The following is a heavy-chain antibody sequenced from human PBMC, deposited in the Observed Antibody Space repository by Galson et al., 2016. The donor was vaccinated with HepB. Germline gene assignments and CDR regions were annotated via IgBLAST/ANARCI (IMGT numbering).Heavy chain of an antibody. CDR3: AHIQKPRECYFTACPNYYYGFDV. V-gene: IGHV2-5*02. Sequence: PALVKPTQTLTLTCSFSGFSLSTTGVGVGWFRQPPGKAPEWLALTFWDDDRRYSPSLRSRLTIDKDSSRRQVVLSMTNVTPMDTATYYCAHIQKPRECYFTACPNYYYGFDVWGPGTTVIVSS. CDR1: GFSLSTTGVG. D-gene: IGHD3-3*01. J-gene: IGHJ6*02. CDR2: TFWDDDR.